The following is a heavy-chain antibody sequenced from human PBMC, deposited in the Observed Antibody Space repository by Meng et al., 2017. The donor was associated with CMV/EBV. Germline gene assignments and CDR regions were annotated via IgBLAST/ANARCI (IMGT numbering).Heavy chain of an antibody. V-gene: IGHV1-2*02. Sequence: QVQLVQSGAEVKKPGASVKVSCKASGYTFTGYYMHWVRQAPGQGLEWMGWINLNSGGTNYAQKFQGRVTMTRDTSISTAYMELSRLRSDDTAVYYCARDWAGVTTGGPRPYNWFDPWGQGTLCSVSS. CDR2: INLNSGGT. CDR3: ARDWAGVTTGGPRPYNWFDP. CDR1: GYTFTGYY. D-gene: IGHD4-11*01. J-gene: IGHJ5*02.